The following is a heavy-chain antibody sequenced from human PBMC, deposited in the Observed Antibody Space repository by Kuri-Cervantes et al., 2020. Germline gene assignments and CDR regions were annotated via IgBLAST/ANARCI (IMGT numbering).Heavy chain of an antibody. CDR1: GFTFSSYG. J-gene: IGHJ6*02. CDR3: AKGTYYGGHGMDV. CDR2: VSWNGSRT. Sequence: GGSLRLSCAASGFTFSSYGMHWVRQAPGKGLEWVSGVSWNGSRTHYADSVKGRFIISRDNSNNTLYLQMNSLRAEDTAVYYCAKGTYYGGHGMDVWGQGTTVTVSS. V-gene: IGHV3-NL1*01. D-gene: IGHD4-23*01.